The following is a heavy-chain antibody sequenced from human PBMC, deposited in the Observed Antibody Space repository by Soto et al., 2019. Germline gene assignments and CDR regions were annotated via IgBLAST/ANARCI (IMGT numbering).Heavy chain of an antibody. CDR3: AHRSSAVTFFDF. J-gene: IGHJ5*01. CDR1: GFRLSSSVEC. D-gene: IGHD4-17*01. Sequence: GPTRVNATQTLTLTCSFSGFRLSSSVECVAWIRQPPGGALEFLALIYWDDDKRYSPSPRSRVTVTKDTSNTQVVLTMTDMDPEDTATYYCAHRSSAVTFFDFWGKVTLVTVSS. V-gene: IGHV2-5*02. CDR2: IYWDDDK.